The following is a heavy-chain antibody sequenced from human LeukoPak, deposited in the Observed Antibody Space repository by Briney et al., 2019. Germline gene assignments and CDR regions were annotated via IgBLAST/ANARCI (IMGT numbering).Heavy chain of an antibody. CDR2: IYYSGST. CDR3: AATYYYDSSGYYYFDY. J-gene: IGHJ4*02. V-gene: IGHV4-59*08. Sequence: SETLSLTCTVSGGSISSYYWSWIRQPPGKGLEWIGYIYYSGSTNYNPSLKSRVTISVDTSKNQFSLKLSSVTAADTAVYYCAATYYYDSSGYYYFDYYGQGTLVTVSS. D-gene: IGHD3-22*01. CDR1: GGSISSYY.